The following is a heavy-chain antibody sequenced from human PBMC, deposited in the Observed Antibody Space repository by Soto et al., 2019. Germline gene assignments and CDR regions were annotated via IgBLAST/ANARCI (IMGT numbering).Heavy chain of an antibody. J-gene: IGHJ4*02. Sequence: GGSLRLSCAASGFAFSTYWMHWFRQAPGKGLMWVSRINSGGGATAYADSVKGRFTISRDNARNTLYLQMNGLRAEDTALYYCARWFTYGNFDYFDYWGQGTQVTVSS. CDR1: GFAFSTYW. D-gene: IGHD3-10*01. V-gene: IGHV3-74*01. CDR2: INSGGGAT. CDR3: ARWFTYGNFDYFDY.